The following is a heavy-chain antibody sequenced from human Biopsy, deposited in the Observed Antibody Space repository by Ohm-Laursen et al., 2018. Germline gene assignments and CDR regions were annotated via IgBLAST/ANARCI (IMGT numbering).Heavy chain of an antibody. Sequence: SETLSLTCSVSGGSVDDYFWNWIRQPAGKGLEWIGRIYSTGRSSAYHPSFQSRVTMSLDTSNKQFSLKLTSVTAADTAVYYCARTPGVAVAGRFFDLWGRGTLVTVSS. CDR3: ARTPGVAVAGRFFDL. D-gene: IGHD6-19*01. CDR2: IYSTGRSS. J-gene: IGHJ2*01. CDR1: GGSVDDYF. V-gene: IGHV4-4*07.